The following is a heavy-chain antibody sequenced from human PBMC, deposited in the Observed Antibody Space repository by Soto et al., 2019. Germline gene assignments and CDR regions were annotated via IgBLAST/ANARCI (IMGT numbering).Heavy chain of an antibody. CDR1: GFTFSSYA. V-gene: IGHV3-30-3*01. D-gene: IGHD2-15*01. Sequence: AGGSLRLSCAASGFTFSSYAMHWVRQAPGKGLEWVAVISYDGSNKYYADSVKGRFTISRDNSKNTLYLQMNSLRAEDTAVYYCARGVGYCSGGSCGDYYYYGMDVWGQGTTVTVSS. J-gene: IGHJ6*02. CDR3: ARGVGYCSGGSCGDYYYYGMDV. CDR2: ISYDGSNK.